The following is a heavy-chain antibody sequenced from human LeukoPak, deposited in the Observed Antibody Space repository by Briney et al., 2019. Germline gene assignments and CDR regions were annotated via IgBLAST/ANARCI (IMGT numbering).Heavy chain of an antibody. D-gene: IGHD2-15*01. CDR2: IYSGGST. V-gene: IGHV3-66*01. CDR3: AKSGRVCSGGSCYQEYFDY. Sequence: GGSLRLSCAASEFSVGSNYMTWVRQAPGKGLEWVSLIYSGGSTYYADSVKGRFTISRDNSKNTLYLQMNSLRAEDTAVYYCAKSGRVCSGGSCYQEYFDYWGQGTLVTVSS. J-gene: IGHJ4*02. CDR1: EFSVGSNY.